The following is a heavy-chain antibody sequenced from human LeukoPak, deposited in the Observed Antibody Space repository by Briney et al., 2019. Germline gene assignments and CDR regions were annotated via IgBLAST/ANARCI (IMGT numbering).Heavy chain of an antibody. Sequence: GGSLRLSCAASGFTFSSYSMNWVRQAPGKGLEWVSSISSSSSYIYYADSVKGRFTISRDNAKNSLYLQMNSLRAEDTAVYYCARWGGYGDYASSYWGQGTQVTVSS. CDR3: ARWGGYGDYASSY. CDR2: ISSSSSYI. J-gene: IGHJ4*02. V-gene: IGHV3-21*01. CDR1: GFTFSSYS. D-gene: IGHD4-17*01.